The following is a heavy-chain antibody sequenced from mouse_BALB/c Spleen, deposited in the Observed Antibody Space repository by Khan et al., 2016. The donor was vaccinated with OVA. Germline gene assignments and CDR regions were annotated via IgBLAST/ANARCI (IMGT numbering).Heavy chain of an antibody. V-gene: IGHV1S132*01. Sequence: QVQLKESGAELVRPGASVKLSCKTSGYIFTSCWIHWVKQRPGQGLEWIAKIYPGTGSTFYTEKFKGKATLTADKSSSTAYMQLRRLKSEDSAVYFCARERTARDTFDYWGQGTTLTVSS. CDR1: GYIFTSCW. CDR3: ARERTARDTFDY. D-gene: IGHD3-2*01. CDR2: IYPGTGST. J-gene: IGHJ2*01.